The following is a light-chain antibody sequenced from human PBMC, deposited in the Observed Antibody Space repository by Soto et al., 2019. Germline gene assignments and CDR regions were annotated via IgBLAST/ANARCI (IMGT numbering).Light chain of an antibody. J-gene: IGKJ4*01. Sequence: EIVMSQSPATLSVSPGEGATLSCRASQSVSSNLAWYQQKPGQAPRLLIYGASTRATGIPARFSGSGSGTEFTLTISSLQPDDFATYYCQHYDTYPLTFGGGTKVDIK. CDR1: QSVSSN. V-gene: IGKV3D-15*01. CDR2: GAS. CDR3: QHYDTYPLT.